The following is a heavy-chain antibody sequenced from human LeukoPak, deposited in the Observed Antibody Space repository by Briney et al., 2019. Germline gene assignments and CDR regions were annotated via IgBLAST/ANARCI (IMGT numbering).Heavy chain of an antibody. CDR2: IYTSGST. CDR1: GGSISSYY. CDR3: ARSDPPSGSQGDYYYYYYMDV. V-gene: IGHV4-4*07. Sequence: SETLSLTCTVSGGSISSYYWSWIRQPAGKGLEWIGRIYTSGSTNYNPSLKSRVTMSVDTSKNQFSLKLSSVTAADTAVYYCARSDPPSGSQGDYYYYYYMDVWGKGTTVTVSS. D-gene: IGHD1-26*01. J-gene: IGHJ6*03.